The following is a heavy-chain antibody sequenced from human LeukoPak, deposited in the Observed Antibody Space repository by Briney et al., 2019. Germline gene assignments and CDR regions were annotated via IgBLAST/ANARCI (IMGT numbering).Heavy chain of an antibody. CDR2: ISNYGGDT. CDR1: GFIFSNYA. V-gene: IGHV3-23*01. D-gene: IGHD4-17*01. J-gene: IGHJ4*02. Sequence: GGSLRLSCAASGFIFSNYAMNWVRQAPGKGLEWVSTISNYGGDTFYADSVKGQFTISRDNPKNTVYLQMSSLRAEDTAVYFCARKFYGSRNSYTTPFDYWGQGTLVTVSS. CDR3: ARKFYGSRNSYTTPFDY.